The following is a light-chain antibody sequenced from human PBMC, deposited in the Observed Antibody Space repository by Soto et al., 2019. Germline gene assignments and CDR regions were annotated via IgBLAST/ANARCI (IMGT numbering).Light chain of an antibody. CDR1: QSIDTW. CDR3: QQCNSYDT. J-gene: IGKJ2*01. CDR2: MAS. Sequence: DIQMTKSPSTLSAPVGDRVTFTCRASQSIDTWLAWYQQKPGKAPKLLIHMASRLESGVPSRFSSSGSGAEFTVTFLSLQPDDSAIDYCQQCNSYDTFGQRTKLEIK. V-gene: IGKV1-5*03.